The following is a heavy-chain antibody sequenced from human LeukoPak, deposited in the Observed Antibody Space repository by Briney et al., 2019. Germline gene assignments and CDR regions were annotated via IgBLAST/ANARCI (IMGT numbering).Heavy chain of an antibody. Sequence: ASVKVSCKASGYTFTSYGISWVRQAPGQVLEWMGWISAYNGNTNYAQKLQGRVTMTTDTSTSTAYMELRSLRSDDTAVYYCARDLAAAGILYYCYYGMDVWGQGTTVTVSS. V-gene: IGHV1-18*01. CDR2: ISAYNGNT. CDR1: GYTFTSYG. CDR3: ARDLAAAGILYYCYYGMDV. D-gene: IGHD6-13*01. J-gene: IGHJ6*02.